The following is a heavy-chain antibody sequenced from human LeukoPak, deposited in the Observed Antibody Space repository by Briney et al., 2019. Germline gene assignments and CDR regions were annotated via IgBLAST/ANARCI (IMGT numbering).Heavy chain of an antibody. CDR1: GYTFTSYY. CDR2: INPSGGST. Sequence: ASVKVSCKASGYTFTSYYMHWVRQAPGQGLEWMGIINPSGGSTSYAQKFQGRVTMTRDTSTSTVYMELSSLRSEDTAVYYCAIGVYCSSTSCQQLQPSYYFDYWGQGTLVTVSS. CDR3: AIGVYCSSTSCQQLQPSYYFDY. J-gene: IGHJ4*02. D-gene: IGHD2-2*01. V-gene: IGHV1-46*01.